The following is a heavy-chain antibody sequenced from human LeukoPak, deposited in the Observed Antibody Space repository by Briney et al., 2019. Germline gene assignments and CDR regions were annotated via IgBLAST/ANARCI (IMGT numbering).Heavy chain of an antibody. CDR1: GHIYATYG. J-gene: IGHJ4*02. CDR3: ARDLRWFGEKGYYFDF. V-gene: IGHV1-18*01. CDR2: ISTYNGNT. Sequence: GASVKVSCKASGHIYATYGINWVRQAPGQGHEWMGWISTYNGNTNYAQKFQGRVTMTTDTSTSTAYVELRSPRSDDTAVYYCARDLRWFGEKGYYFDFWGQGTLVTVSS. D-gene: IGHD3-10*01.